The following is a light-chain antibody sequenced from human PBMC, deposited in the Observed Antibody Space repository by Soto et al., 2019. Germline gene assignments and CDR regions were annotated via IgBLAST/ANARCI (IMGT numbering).Light chain of an antibody. J-gene: IGLJ1*01. CDR2: DVS. V-gene: IGLV2-14*03. CDR1: SSDVGGYNY. Sequence: QSALTQPASVSGSPGQSITISCTGTSSDVGGYNYVSWYQHHPGKAPKLMIYDVSNRPSGVSNRFSGSKSGNTASLTISGLQAEDEADYYFNSYTSTSTSYVFGTGTKVTVL. CDR3: NSYTSTSTSYV.